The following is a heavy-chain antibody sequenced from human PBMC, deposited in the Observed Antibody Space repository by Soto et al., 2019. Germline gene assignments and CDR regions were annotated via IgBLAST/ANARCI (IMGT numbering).Heavy chain of an antibody. V-gene: IGHV3-7*01. J-gene: IGHJ4*02. CDR3: VRGPFDY. CDR2: IKQDGSEK. CDR1: GFTFSNYW. Sequence: EVQLVESGGGLVQPGGSLRLSCAASGFTFSNYWMSWVRQAPGKGLEWVANIKQDGSEKYYVDSVKGRFTISRDNAKNSLYLQMNSLRAEDTAVYYCVRGPFDYWGQGTLVTVSS.